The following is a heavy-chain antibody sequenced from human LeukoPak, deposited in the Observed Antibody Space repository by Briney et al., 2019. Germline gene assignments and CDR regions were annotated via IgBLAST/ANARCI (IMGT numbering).Heavy chain of an antibody. CDR1: GFTFSSHA. V-gene: IGHV3-23*01. CDR2: ITGSGGST. J-gene: IGHJ3*02. Sequence: GGSLRLSCAASGFTFSSHAMSWVRQPPGKGLQWPSPITGSGGSTYYADSVKGRFTISRDNSKNTLYLQMNSLRAEDTAVYYCAKIPTMIVVVIGAFDIWGQGTMVTVSS. D-gene: IGHD3-22*01. CDR3: AKIPTMIVVVIGAFDI.